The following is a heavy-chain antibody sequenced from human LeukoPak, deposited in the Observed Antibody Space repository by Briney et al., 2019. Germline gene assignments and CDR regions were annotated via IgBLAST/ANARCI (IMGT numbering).Heavy chain of an antibody. CDR1: GYTFTNYD. CDR2: MDRNTENT. J-gene: IGHJ6*03. Sequence: ASVKVSCKASGYTFTNYDINWVRQVPGQGLEWMGWMDRNTENTGYPQKFQGRVTMTRNTSISTAYMELSSLRSEDTAIYYCARGATLFYFYYMDVWGKGTTVTISS. V-gene: IGHV1-8*01. D-gene: IGHD2-15*01. CDR3: ARGATLFYFYYMDV.